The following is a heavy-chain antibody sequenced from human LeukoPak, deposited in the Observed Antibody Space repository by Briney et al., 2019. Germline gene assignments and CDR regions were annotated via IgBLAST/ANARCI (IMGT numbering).Heavy chain of an antibody. CDR1: GFTFSSYA. CDR2: ISGSGGNT. J-gene: IGHJ4*02. D-gene: IGHD3-22*01. Sequence: GGSLRLSCAASGFTFSSYAMSWVRQAPGKGLEWVSAISGSGGNTYYADSVKGRFTISRDNSKNTLYLQMNSLRAEDTAVYYCAKEQRITMIVVAEFDYWGQGTLVTVSS. CDR3: AKEQRITMIVVAEFDY. V-gene: IGHV3-23*01.